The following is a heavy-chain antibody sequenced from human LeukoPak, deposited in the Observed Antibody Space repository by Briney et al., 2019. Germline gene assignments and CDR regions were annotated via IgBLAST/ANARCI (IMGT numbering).Heavy chain of an antibody. J-gene: IGHJ5*02. Sequence: GASVKVSCKASGYTFTDYYMHWVQQAPGKGLEWMGRVDPEDGETIYAEKFQGRVTITADTSTDTAYMELSSLRSEDTAVYYCATSAARGGSSWFDPWGQGTLVTVSS. V-gene: IGHV1-69-2*01. D-gene: IGHD2-2*01. CDR3: ATSAARGGSSWFDP. CDR1: GYTFTDYY. CDR2: VDPEDGET.